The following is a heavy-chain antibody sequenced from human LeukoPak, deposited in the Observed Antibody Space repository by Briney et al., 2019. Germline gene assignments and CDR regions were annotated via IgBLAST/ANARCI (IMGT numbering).Heavy chain of an antibody. Sequence: KTSETLSLTCAVYGGSFSGYYWSWIRQPPGKGLEWIGEINHSGSTNYNPSLKSRVTISVDTSKNQFSLKLSSVTAADTAVYYCARRPKYYYDSSGYYYYFDYWGQGTLVTVSS. CDR3: ARRPKYYYDSSGYYYYFDY. D-gene: IGHD3-22*01. CDR2: INHSGST. J-gene: IGHJ4*02. V-gene: IGHV4-34*01. CDR1: GGSFSGYY.